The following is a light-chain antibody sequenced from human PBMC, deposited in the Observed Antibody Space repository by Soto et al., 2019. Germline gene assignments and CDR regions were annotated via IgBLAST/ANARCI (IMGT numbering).Light chain of an antibody. Sequence: IQITQSPSSLSASVGDRVTITCLASQGISTYLNWYQQKPGKAPNLLIYAASSLQSGVPSRFSGRGSGTDFTLTISSLQPEDFATYFCQQSYSTPRTFGQGTKVDI. CDR3: QQSYSTPRT. CDR1: QGISTY. V-gene: IGKV1-39*01. J-gene: IGKJ1*01. CDR2: AAS.